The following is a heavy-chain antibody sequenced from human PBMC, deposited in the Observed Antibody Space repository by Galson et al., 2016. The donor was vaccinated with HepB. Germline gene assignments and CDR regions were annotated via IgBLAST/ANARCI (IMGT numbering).Heavy chain of an antibody. CDR1: GGTFSGDY. J-gene: IGHJ6*02. V-gene: IGHV4-34*01. CDR3: ARARRYGMAV. Sequence: SETLSLTCAVYGGTFSGDYWSWIRQPPGKGLEWIGEINHSGSTNYNPSLKSRVTISVDTSKNKFSLKLSSVTAADTAVYYFARARRYGMAVWGQGTTVTVSS. CDR2: INHSGST.